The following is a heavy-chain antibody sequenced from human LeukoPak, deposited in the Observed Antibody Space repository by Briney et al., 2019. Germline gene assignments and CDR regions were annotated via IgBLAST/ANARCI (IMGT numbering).Heavy chain of an antibody. J-gene: IGHJ5*02. CDR1: GFTFSSYE. D-gene: IGHD1-26*01. CDR2: INQDGRHR. Sequence: GGSLRLSCAASGFTFSSYEMNWVRQAPGKGLEWVANINQDGRHRYFVNSVEGRFSISRDNAKNSLYLQIDSLRADDTAVYYCARGGRGWFDPWGQGTLVTVSS. CDR3: ARGGRGWFDP. V-gene: IGHV3-7*01.